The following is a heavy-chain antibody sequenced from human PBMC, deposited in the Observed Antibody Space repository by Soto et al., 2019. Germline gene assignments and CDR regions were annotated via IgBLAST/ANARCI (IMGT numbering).Heavy chain of an antibody. J-gene: IGHJ4*02. CDR3: ARSQYYDFWSGYSDFDY. Sequence: PGGSLRLSCAASGFTFSSYSMNWVRQAPGKGLEWVSYISSSSSTIYYADSVKGRFTISRDNAKNSLYLQMNSLRAEDTAVYYCARSQYYDFWSGYSDFDYWGQGTLVTVSS. D-gene: IGHD3-3*01. CDR2: ISSSSSTI. V-gene: IGHV3-48*01. CDR1: GFTFSSYS.